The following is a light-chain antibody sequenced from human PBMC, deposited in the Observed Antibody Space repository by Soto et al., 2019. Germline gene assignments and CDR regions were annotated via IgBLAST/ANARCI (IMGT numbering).Light chain of an antibody. J-gene: IGLJ3*02. CDR2: DVN. CDR3: CSFAGSYTWV. V-gene: IGLV2-11*01. CDR1: SSDVGGYDY. Sequence: QSALTQPRSVSGSPGQSVTISCTGTSSDVGGYDYVSWYQHLPGKAPKLIIYDVNKRPSGVPDHFSGSKSGKTASLTISGLQSEDEADYYCCSFAGSYTWVFGGGTQLTVL.